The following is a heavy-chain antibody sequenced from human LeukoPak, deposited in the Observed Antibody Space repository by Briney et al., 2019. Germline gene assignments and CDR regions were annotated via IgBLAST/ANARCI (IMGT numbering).Heavy chain of an antibody. CDR2: IYTSGST. D-gene: IGHD3-22*01. V-gene: IGHV4-4*07. CDR3: ASGGDYYDSSGYQFGY. CDR1: SGSISSYY. Sequence: SETLSLTCTVSSGSISSYYWSWIRQPAGKGLEWIGRIYTSGSTNYNPSLKSRVTMSVDTSKNQFSLKLSSVTAADTAVYYCASGGDYYDSSGYQFGYWGQGTLVTVSS. J-gene: IGHJ4*02.